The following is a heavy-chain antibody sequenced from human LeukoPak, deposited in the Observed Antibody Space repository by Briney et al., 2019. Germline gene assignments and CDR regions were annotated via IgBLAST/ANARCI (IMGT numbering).Heavy chain of an antibody. J-gene: IGHJ4*02. V-gene: IGHV3-30-3*01. CDR1: GFTFSSYA. Sequence: GGSLRLSCAASGFTFSSYAMHWVRQAPGKGLEWVAVISYDGSNKYYADSVKGRFTISRDNAKNSLYLQMNSLTAEDTAVYYCARDGGSAIPFDYWGQGTLVTVSS. CDR3: ARDGGSAIPFDY. CDR2: ISYDGSNK.